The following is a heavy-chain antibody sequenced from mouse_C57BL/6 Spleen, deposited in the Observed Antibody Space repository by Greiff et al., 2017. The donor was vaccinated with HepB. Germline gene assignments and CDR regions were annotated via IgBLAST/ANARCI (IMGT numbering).Heavy chain of an antibody. CDR2: IDPSSGGT. CDR3: AREIAVVDYFDY. Sequence: VQLQQPGAELVKPGASVKLSCKASGYTFTSYWMHWVKQRPGRGLEWIGRIDPSSGGTKYNEKFKSKATLTVDKPSSAAYMQLSSLTSEDAAVYYCAREIAVVDYFDYWGQGTTLTVSS. J-gene: IGHJ2*01. CDR1: GYTFTSYW. V-gene: IGHV1-72*01. D-gene: IGHD1-1*01.